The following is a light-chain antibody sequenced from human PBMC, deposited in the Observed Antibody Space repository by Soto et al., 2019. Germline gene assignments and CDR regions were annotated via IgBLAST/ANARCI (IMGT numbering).Light chain of an antibody. CDR2: GSS. CDR3: HQYGSSPPYT. Sequence: EVVLTQSPGTLSLSPGERATLSCRASQSVSNNYFAWYQQKPGQAPRLLIFGSSDRATGIPDRFSGSGSGTDFTLTISRLEPEDFAVYYCHQYGSSPPYTCGQGTKLEIK. V-gene: IGKV3-20*01. CDR1: QSVSNNY. J-gene: IGKJ2*01.